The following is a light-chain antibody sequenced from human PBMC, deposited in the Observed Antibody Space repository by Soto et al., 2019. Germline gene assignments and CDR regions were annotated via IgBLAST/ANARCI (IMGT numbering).Light chain of an antibody. Sequence: IVLTQSPLSLSVTLVQPASISCRSSQSLIYSNGNTFLSWLQQRPGQPPRLLIYKISKRLSGVPDRFSGSGAGKDCTLKNRSVEAEDVGTYFCMQETDCPRTFGQGTKVDIK. J-gene: IGKJ1*01. CDR3: MQETDCPRT. CDR1: QSLIYSNGNTF. CDR2: KIS. V-gene: IGKV2-24*01.